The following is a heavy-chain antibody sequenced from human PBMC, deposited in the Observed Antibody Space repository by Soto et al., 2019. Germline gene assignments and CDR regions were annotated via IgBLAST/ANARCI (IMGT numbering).Heavy chain of an antibody. J-gene: IGHJ6*02. V-gene: IGHV3-7*01. CDR1: GFTFNNFW. Sequence: EVQLVESGGGLVQPGGSLRLSCAASGFTFNNFWMSWVRQTPGKGLEWVANINEDGSAQYYVVSVKGRFTISRDNGKNSLYLQMNSLSTEDTAVYYCAKRKEVYYYGMDVWGQGTTVTVSS. CDR2: INEDGSAQ. CDR3: AKRKEVYYYGMDV.